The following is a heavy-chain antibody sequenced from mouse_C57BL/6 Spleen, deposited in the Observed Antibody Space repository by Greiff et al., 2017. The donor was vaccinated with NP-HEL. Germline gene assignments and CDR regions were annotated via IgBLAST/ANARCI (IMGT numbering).Heavy chain of an antibody. V-gene: IGHV3-6*01. Sequence: EVQLQESGPGLVKPSQSLSLTCSVTGYSITSGYYWNWIRQFPGNKLEWMGYISYDGSNNYNPSLQNRISITRVTSKNQFFLKLNSVTTEATATYYCAYRGTTPWFAYWGQGTLVTVSA. CDR3: AYRGTTPWFAY. D-gene: IGHD1-1*01. CDR1: GYSITSGYY. J-gene: IGHJ3*01. CDR2: ISYDGSN.